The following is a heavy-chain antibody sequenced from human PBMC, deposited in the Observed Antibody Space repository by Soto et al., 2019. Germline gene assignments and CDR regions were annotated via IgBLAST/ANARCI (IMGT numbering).Heavy chain of an antibody. CDR1: GFTFSFYP. CDR3: ARDHVEMARITVGDYFDS. J-gene: IGHJ4*02. D-gene: IGHD3-3*01. Sequence: PGGSLRLSCAASGFTFSFYPMHWVRQAPGKGLEWVTLISFDGQNIKYADSVKGRFTVSRDNSNNLLYLEMNNLRPEDTAIYYCARDHVEMARITVGDYFDSWGQGTLVTVSS. CDR2: ISFDGQNI. V-gene: IGHV3-30*04.